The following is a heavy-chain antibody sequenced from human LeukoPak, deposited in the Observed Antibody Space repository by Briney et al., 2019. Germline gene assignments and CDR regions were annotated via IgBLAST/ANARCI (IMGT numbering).Heavy chain of an antibody. J-gene: IGHJ4*02. D-gene: IGHD4-17*01. Sequence: PSETLSLTCTVSGGSISGYYWSWIRQPPGKGLEWIGYIHDSGRTDYNPSRRSRLTTSVDTSKNQFSLNLSSVTAADTAVYYCARDYYDYGDYVYYFDYWGQGTLVTVSS. V-gene: IGHV4-59*12. CDR3: ARDYYDYGDYVYYFDY. CDR1: GGSISGYY. CDR2: IHDSGRT.